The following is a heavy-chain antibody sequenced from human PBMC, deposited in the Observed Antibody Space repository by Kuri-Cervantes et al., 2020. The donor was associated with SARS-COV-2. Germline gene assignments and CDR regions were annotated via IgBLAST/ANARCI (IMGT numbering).Heavy chain of an antibody. D-gene: IGHD2-8*01. Sequence: SVKVSCKASGGTFSSYAISWVRQAPGQGLEWMGGIIPIFGTANYAQKFQGRVAITADESTSTAYMELSSLRSEDTAVYYCARPLHCTNGVCSYYYYYGMDVWGQGTTVTVSS. J-gene: IGHJ6*02. CDR3: ARPLHCTNGVCSYYYYYGMDV. V-gene: IGHV1-69*13. CDR1: GGTFSSYA. CDR2: IIPIFGTA.